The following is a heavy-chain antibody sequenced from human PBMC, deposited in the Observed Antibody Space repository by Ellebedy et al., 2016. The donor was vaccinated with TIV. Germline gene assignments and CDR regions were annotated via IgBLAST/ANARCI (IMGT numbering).Heavy chain of an antibody. CDR1: GFTFSSYG. V-gene: IGHV3-33*01. D-gene: IGHD3-16*01. CDR2: IWYDGSNK. Sequence: GESLKISCAASGFTFSSYGMHWVRQAPGKGLEWVAVIWYDGSNKYYADSVKGRFTISRDNSKNTLYLQMNSLRAEDTAVYYCAREMKGGSYEMGYWGQGTLVTVSS. CDR3: AREMKGGSYEMGY. J-gene: IGHJ4*02.